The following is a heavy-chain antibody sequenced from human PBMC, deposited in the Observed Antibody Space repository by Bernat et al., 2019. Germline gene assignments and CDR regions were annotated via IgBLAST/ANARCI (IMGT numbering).Heavy chain of an antibody. CDR3: ARDPPDFGFDY. CDR1: GFTFSDYY. D-gene: IGHD3-10*01. J-gene: IGHJ4*02. Sequence: QVQLVESGGGLVKPGGSLRLSCAASGFTFSDYYMSWIRQAPGKGLEWVSYISSSSSYTNYADSVKGRFTISRDNAKNVLYLQMNSLRAEDTAVYYCARDPPDFGFDYWGQGTLVTVSS. V-gene: IGHV3-11*06. CDR2: ISSSSSYT.